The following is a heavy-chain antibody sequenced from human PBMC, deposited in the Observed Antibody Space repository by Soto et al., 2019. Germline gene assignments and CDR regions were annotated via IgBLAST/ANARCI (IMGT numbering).Heavy chain of an antibody. J-gene: IGHJ4*02. Sequence: QVQLVQSGAEVTKPGSSVTVSCTASGDTFSRFTLSWVRQAPGQGLEWLGRIIPMLGMSNSALKFQGRVTITADESTNKVYMPLNSLRSDDTAVYYCATSYGSGSAHFDSWGQGTLVTVSS. D-gene: IGHD3-10*01. V-gene: IGHV1-69*02. CDR1: GDTFSRFT. CDR2: IIPMLGMS. CDR3: ATSYGSGSAHFDS.